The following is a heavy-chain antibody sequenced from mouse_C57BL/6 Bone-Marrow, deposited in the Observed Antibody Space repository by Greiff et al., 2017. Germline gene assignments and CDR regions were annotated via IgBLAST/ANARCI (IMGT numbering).Heavy chain of an antibody. CDR1: GFTFSDYG. D-gene: IGHD2-1*01. J-gene: IGHJ4*01. CDR3: ARGDGNYGYAMDY. Sequence: EVKVVVSGGGLVQPGGSLKLSCAASGFTFSDYGMAWVRQAPRKGPEWVAFISNLAYSIYYADTVTGRFTISRENAKNTLYLEMSSLRSEDTAMYYCARGDGNYGYAMDYWGQGTSVTVSS. CDR2: ISNLAYSI. V-gene: IGHV5-15*01.